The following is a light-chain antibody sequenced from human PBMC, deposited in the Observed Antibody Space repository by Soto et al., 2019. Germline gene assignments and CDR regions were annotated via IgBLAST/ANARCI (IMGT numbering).Light chain of an antibody. V-gene: IGKV3-11*01. Sequence: EIVLTQSPASLSLYPGERATLSCRAGQSVSDYLAWYQQKPGQPPRLLFFDASNRATGVPARFSAGGSGTDFTLIINSLEPEDFAVYYCQQRVNWPPTFGGGTKVEI. CDR3: QQRVNWPPT. CDR1: QSVSDY. J-gene: IGKJ4*01. CDR2: DAS.